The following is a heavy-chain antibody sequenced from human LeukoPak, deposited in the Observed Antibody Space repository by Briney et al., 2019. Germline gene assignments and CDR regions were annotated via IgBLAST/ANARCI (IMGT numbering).Heavy chain of an antibody. CDR2: ISGDGGST. V-gene: IGHV3-43*02. J-gene: IGHJ4*02. CDR3: ARESERSGWYDY. Sequence: PGGSLRLSCAAPGFILDDYAIHWVRQAPGKGLEWVSLISGDGGSTFYADSVKGRFTISRDNSKKSLYLQMSSLRSEDTALYYCARESERSGWYDYWGQGTLVTVSS. D-gene: IGHD6-19*01. CDR1: GFILDDYA.